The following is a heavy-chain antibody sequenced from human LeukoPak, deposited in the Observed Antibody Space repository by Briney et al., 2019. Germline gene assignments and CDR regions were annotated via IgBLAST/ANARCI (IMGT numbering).Heavy chain of an antibody. CDR3: AKAPYSGSYFGPFDY. D-gene: IGHD1-26*01. CDR2: ISGSGGST. Sequence: GGSLRLSCAASGFTFSSYAMSWVRQAPGKGLEWVSAISGSGGSTYCADSVKGRFTISRDNSKNTLYLQMNSLRAEDTAVYYCAKAPYSGSYFGPFDYWGQGTLVTVSS. V-gene: IGHV3-23*01. CDR1: GFTFSSYA. J-gene: IGHJ4*02.